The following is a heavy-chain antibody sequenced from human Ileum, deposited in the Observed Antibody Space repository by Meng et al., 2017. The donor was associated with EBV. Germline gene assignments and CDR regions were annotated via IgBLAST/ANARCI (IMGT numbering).Heavy chain of an antibody. Sequence: QVQLPAPGPRLVTPSENLSLTCAVSCNTIRRAYHSCGWLRLPPGTGLEWNGYMRYGQNTFYNPSLQNRAAISADASMNLFSLKLNSVTAADTAVYYCARLFSGSRGYYLQYFDYWGQGALVTVSS. D-gene: IGHD3-22*01. CDR2: MRYGQNT. CDR3: ARLFSGSRGYYLQYFDY. CDR1: CNTIRRAYHS. J-gene: IGHJ4*02. V-gene: IGHV4-30-4*01.